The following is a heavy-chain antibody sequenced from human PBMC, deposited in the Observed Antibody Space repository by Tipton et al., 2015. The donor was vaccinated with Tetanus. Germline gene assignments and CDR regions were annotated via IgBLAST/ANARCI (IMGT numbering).Heavy chain of an antibody. CDR3: ARALRVYSGSGSTGLGDS. Sequence: SLRLSCVASGYNFRNNGMHWVRQAPGKGLEWVAVISNDASHIYYADSVRGRFTMSRENNKNTVHLQMNSLRPDDTAVYYCARALRVYSGSGSTGLGDSWGQGTLVTVSS. D-gene: IGHD3-10*01. CDR2: ISNDASHI. CDR1: GYNFRNNG. J-gene: IGHJ4*02. V-gene: IGHV3-30*03.